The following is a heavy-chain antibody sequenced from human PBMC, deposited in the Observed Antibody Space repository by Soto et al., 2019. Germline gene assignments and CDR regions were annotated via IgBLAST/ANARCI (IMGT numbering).Heavy chain of an antibody. CDR1: CGSISPYY. Sequence: LXRTCSVSCGSISPYYWSWIRQPAGKGLEWIGRIYASGSTNYNPSLKSRVTMSVATSKNQFSLKLTSVTAADTATYYCARGGMVIIPTATAFDYWGQGTLVTVSS. J-gene: IGHJ4*02. V-gene: IGHV4-4*07. CDR3: ARGGMVIIPTATAFDY. CDR2: IYASGST. D-gene: IGHD1-1*01.